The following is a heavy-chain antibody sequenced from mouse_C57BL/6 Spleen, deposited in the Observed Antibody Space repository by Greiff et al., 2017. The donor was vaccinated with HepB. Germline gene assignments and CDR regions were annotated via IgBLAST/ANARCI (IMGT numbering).Heavy chain of an antibody. V-gene: IGHV5-4*01. J-gene: IGHJ1*03. CDR2: ISDGGSYT. CDR1: GFTFSSYA. Sequence: EVQGAESGGGLVKPGGSLKLSCAASGFTFSSYAMSWVRQTPEKRLEWVATISDGGSYTYYPDNVKGRFTISRDNAKNNLYLQMSQLKSEDTAMYYWARTLWYFDVWGTGTTVTVAS. CDR3: ARTLWYFDV.